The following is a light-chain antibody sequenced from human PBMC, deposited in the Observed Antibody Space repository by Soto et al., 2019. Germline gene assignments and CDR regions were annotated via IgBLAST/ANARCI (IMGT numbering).Light chain of an antibody. CDR1: QSISSY. CDR3: QQSFSVPPIT. CDR2: AAS. Sequence: DIPMTQSPSSLSASVGDRVTITCRASQSISSYLNWYQQKPGKAPKLLIYAASSLQSGVPSRFSGSGSGTDFTLSISSLQPEDFATYYCQQSFSVPPITFGQGTRLDIK. J-gene: IGKJ5*01. V-gene: IGKV1-39*01.